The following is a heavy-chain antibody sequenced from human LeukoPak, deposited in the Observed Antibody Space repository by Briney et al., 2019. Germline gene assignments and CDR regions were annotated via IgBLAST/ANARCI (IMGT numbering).Heavy chain of an antibody. V-gene: IGHV1-18*01. CDR2: ISAYNGNT. D-gene: IGHD2-2*02. CDR3: ARAASTDYCSGTSCYMVPSAFDI. CDR1: GYTFTSYG. J-gene: IGHJ3*02. Sequence: ASVKVSCKASGYTFTSYGISWVRQAPGQGLEWMGWISAYNGNTNYAQKLQGRVTMTTDTSTSTAYMELRSLRSDDTAVYYCARAASTDYCSGTSCYMVPSAFDIWGQGTMVTVSS.